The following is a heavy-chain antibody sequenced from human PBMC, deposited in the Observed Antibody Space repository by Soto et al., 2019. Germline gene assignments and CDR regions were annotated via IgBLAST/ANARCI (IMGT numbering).Heavy chain of an antibody. Sequence: LRLSCAASGFTFSTYAMNWVRQAPGKGLEWVSAISGGGGSTYYADSVKGRVTISRDNSKNTLYLQMNSLRAEDTAVYYCAKVSLGALTFTDYYYYGLDVWGQGTTVTVSS. CDR3: AKVSLGALTFTDYYYYGLDV. D-gene: IGHD1-26*01. V-gene: IGHV3-23*01. CDR2: ISGGGGST. J-gene: IGHJ6*02. CDR1: GFTFSTYA.